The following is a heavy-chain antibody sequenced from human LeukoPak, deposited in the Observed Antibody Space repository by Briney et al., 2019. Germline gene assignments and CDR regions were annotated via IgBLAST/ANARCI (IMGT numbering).Heavy chain of an antibody. CDR2: INHSGST. J-gene: IGHJ4*02. D-gene: IGHD6-13*01. Sequence: SETLSLTCAVYGGSFSGYYWSWIRQPPGKGLEWIGEINHSGSTNYNPSLKSRVTISFDTSKNQLSLKLSSVTAADTAIYYCARGAAAFDWGQGSLVTVSS. CDR3: ARGAAAFD. V-gene: IGHV4-34*01. CDR1: GGSFSGYY.